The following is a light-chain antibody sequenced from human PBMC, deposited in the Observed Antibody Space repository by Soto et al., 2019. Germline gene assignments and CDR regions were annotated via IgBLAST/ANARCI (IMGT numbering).Light chain of an antibody. CDR1: SSDVGGYNY. Sequence: QSALTQPASVSGSPGQSITISCTGTSSDVGGYNYVSWYQQHPDKAPKLMIYDVSNRPSGVSNRFSGSKSGNTASLTISGLQAEDEADYYCSSYATCSTPAYVFGTGTKVTVL. CDR2: DVS. J-gene: IGLJ1*01. CDR3: SSYATCSTPAYV. V-gene: IGLV2-14*01.